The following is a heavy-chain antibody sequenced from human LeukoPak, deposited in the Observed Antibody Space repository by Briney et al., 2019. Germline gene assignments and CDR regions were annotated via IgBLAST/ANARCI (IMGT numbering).Heavy chain of an antibody. CDR3: ARHSSGYYDAFDI. J-gene: IGHJ3*02. V-gene: IGHV4-39*01. D-gene: IGHD3-3*01. CDR2: IYYSGST. Sequence: SETLSLTCTVSGGSISSSSYYWGWIRQPPGKGLEWIGSIYYSGSTYYNPSLKSRVTISVGTSKNQFSLKLSSVTAAGTAVYYCARHSSGYYDAFDIWGQGTMVTVSS. CDR1: GGSISSSSYY.